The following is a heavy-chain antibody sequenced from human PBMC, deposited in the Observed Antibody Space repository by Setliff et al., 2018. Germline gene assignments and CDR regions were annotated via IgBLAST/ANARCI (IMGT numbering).Heavy chain of an antibody. D-gene: IGHD6-19*01. J-gene: IGHJ6*03. V-gene: IGHV4-61*09. CDR1: GGSISSGSDY. CDR3: ARAISGWYSAHYYYMDV. Sequence: SETLSLTCSVSGGSISSGSDYWTWIRQPAGKGLEGIGHLYTSGSTNYNPSLKSRVTISVDASTNQLSLNLRSVTAADTAVYYCARAISGWYSAHYYYMDVWGKGTTVTVSS. CDR2: LYTSGST.